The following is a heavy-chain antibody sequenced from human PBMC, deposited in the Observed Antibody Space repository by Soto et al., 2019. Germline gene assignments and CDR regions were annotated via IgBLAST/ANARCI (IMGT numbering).Heavy chain of an antibody. D-gene: IGHD2-8*01. Sequence: QVQLVQSGAEVKKPGSSVKVSCKASGGTFSSYTISWVRQAPGQGLEWMGRIIPILGIANYAQKFQGRVTITADKSTSTAYMEVSSLRSEDTAVYYCARGRDGYNGGDAFDIWGQGTMVTVSS. J-gene: IGHJ3*02. V-gene: IGHV1-69*02. CDR1: GGTFSSYT. CDR2: IIPILGIA. CDR3: ARGRDGYNGGDAFDI.